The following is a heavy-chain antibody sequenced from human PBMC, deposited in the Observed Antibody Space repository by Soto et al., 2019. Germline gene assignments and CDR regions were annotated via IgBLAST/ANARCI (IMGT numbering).Heavy chain of an antibody. CDR2: ISWNSGSI. CDR1: GFTFDDYA. J-gene: IGHJ4*02. V-gene: IGHV3-9*01. Sequence: EVHLVESGGGLVQPGRSLRLSCAASGFTFDDYAMHWVRQAPGKGLEWVAGISWNSGSIDYADSVKGPITISRDNAKNYLYLQMNRLIAVDTSFYFCAKFPGGGNCSGGTCYSVGYFDYWGQGTLVTVSS. CDR3: AKFPGGGNCSGGTCYSVGYFDY. D-gene: IGHD2-15*01.